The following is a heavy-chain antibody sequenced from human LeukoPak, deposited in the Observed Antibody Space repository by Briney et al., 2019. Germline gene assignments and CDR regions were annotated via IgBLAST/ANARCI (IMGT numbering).Heavy chain of an antibody. CDR1: GFTFSSYY. J-gene: IGHJ4*02. V-gene: IGHV3-7*02. CDR2: IKQDGSEK. D-gene: IGHD2-15*01. Sequence: GGSLRLSCAASGFTFSSYYMAWFRQAPGKGLEWVANIKQDGSEKYYVDSVKGRFTISRDNAKNSLYLQMNSLRAEDTAVYYCASQLGYCSGGSCYSPFDYWGQGTLVTVSS. CDR3: ASQLGYCSGGSCYSPFDY.